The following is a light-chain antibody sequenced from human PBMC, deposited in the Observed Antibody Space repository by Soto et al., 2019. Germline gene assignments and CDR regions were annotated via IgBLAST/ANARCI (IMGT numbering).Light chain of an antibody. V-gene: IGKV1-5*03. CDR2: KAS. CDR1: QSISTW. J-gene: IGKJ1*01. CDR3: QQYGRYRT. Sequence: DIQMTQSPSTLSASVGDRVTITCRASQSISTWLAWYQNKPGKAPNLLIYKASSLESGVPSRFSGSGSGTEFTLTISSLQPDDVATYYCQQYGRYRTFGQGTKVEIK.